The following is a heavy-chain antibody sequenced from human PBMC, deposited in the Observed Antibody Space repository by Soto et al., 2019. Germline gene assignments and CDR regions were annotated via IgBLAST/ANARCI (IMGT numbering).Heavy chain of an antibody. V-gene: IGHV2-5*02. CDR3: AHHGYYSYGLDV. J-gene: IGHJ6*02. CDR2: IYWDDDK. CDR1: GFSLSTSGVG. Sequence: QITLKESGPTLVKPTQTLTLTCTFSGFSLSTSGVGVGWIRQPPRKALEWLALIYWDDDKRYSPSLQSSLTISKDTSKKQVVLTMPNMDPVDTATYYCAHHGYYSYGLDVWGQGTTVTVSS.